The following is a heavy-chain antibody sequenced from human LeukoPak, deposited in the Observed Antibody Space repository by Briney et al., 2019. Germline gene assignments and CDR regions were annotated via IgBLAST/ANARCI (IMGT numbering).Heavy chain of an antibody. Sequence: GGSLRLSCAASGFTFSSYDMHWVRQATGKGLEWVSAIGTAGDTYYPDSVKGRFTISRDNSKNTLYLQMNSLRAEDTAVYYCARDDGITMIDYWGQGTLVTVSS. CDR1: GFTFSSYD. J-gene: IGHJ4*02. CDR2: IGTAGDT. D-gene: IGHD3-22*01. V-gene: IGHV3-13*01. CDR3: ARDDGITMIDY.